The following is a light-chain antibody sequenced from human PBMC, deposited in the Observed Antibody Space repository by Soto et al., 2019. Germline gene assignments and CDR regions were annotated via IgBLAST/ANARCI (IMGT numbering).Light chain of an antibody. CDR3: SSYAGSNNYV. V-gene: IGLV2-8*01. CDR2: EVS. CDR1: NSGVGGYNY. Sequence: QSALTQPPSASVSPRQSVTIFCCRTNSGVGGYNYVSWYQQHPGKAPKLMIYEVSKRPSGVPDRFSGSKSGNTASLTVSGLQAEDEADYYCSSYAGSNNYVFGTGTKLTVL. J-gene: IGLJ1*01.